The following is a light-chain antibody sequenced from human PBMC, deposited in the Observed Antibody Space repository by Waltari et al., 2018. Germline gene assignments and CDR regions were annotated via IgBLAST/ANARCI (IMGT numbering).Light chain of an antibody. CDR1: RSNIGSNS. Sequence: QSVLTQPPSASGTPGQRVTISCSGSRSNIGSNSVSWYQQLPGTAPKLLMYENDQRPSGVPDRFSGSKSGTSASLAISGLRSEDEADFYCVAWDDRLYGYVFGTGTKVTVL. V-gene: IGLV1-47*01. CDR3: VAWDDRLYGYV. CDR2: END. J-gene: IGLJ1*01.